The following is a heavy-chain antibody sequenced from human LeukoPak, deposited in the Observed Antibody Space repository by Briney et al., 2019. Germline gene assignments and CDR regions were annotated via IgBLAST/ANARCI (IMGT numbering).Heavy chain of an antibody. CDR2: IYYSGST. CDR3: ARAMVRDIYDAFDI. Sequence: NPSETLSLTCTVSGGSISSYYWSWIRQPPGKGLEWIGYIYYSGSTNYNPSLKSRVTISVDTSKNQFSLKLSSVTAADTAVYYCARAMVRDIYDAFDIWGQGTMVTVSS. V-gene: IGHV4-59*01. CDR1: GGSISSYY. D-gene: IGHD3-10*01. J-gene: IGHJ3*02.